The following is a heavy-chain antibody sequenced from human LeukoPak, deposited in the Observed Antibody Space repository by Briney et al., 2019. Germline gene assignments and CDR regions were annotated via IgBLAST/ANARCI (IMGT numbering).Heavy chain of an antibody. Sequence: ASVKVSCKASGGTFSSYAIIWVRQAPGQGLEWMGRIIPILGIANYAQKFQGRVTITADKSTSTAYMELSSLRSEDTAVYYCARAVWFGDPSYGMDVWGQGTTVTVSS. CDR1: GGTFSSYA. V-gene: IGHV1-69*04. D-gene: IGHD3-10*01. CDR3: ARAVWFGDPSYGMDV. CDR2: IIPILGIA. J-gene: IGHJ6*02.